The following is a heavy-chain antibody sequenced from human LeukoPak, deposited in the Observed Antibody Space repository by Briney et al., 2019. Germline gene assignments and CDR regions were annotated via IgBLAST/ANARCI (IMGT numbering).Heavy chain of an antibody. J-gene: IGHJ4*02. Sequence: ASVKVSCEVSGYTLTELSMHWVRQAPGKGLEWMGGFDPEDGETIYAQKFQGRVTMTEDTSTSTAYMELRSLRSDDTAVYYCARDAVGDYAGCYWGQGTLVTVSS. CDR3: ARDAVGDYAGCY. CDR1: GYTLTELS. CDR2: FDPEDGET. D-gene: IGHD4-17*01. V-gene: IGHV1-24*01.